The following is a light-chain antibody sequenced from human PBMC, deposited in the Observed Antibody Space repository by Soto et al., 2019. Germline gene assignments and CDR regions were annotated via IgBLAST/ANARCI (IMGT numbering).Light chain of an antibody. CDR3: MQSTQLPPT. Sequence: DIVMTQSPDSLAVSLGERATINCKSSQSVLYSSNNKNHLAWYQQKPGQPPKLLISWASTRDSGVPDRFNGSGSGTDFTLEISRVETDDVGIYYCMQSTQLPPTFGQGTRLEIK. CDR2: WAS. J-gene: IGKJ5*01. CDR1: QSVLYSSNNKNH. V-gene: IGKV4-1*01.